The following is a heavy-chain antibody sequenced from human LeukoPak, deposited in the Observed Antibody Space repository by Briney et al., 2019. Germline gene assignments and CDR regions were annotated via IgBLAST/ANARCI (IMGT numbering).Heavy chain of an antibody. CDR1: GFTFSNYN. CDR3: ARVAEAGIVVAGSDY. D-gene: IGHD6-19*01. Sequence: GGSLRLSCAASGFTFSNYNMNWVRQAPGKGLEWVAVIWYDGSNKYYADSVRGRFTISRDNSKNTLYLQMNSLRAEDTGVYYCARVAEAGIVVAGSDYWGQGTLVTVSS. J-gene: IGHJ4*02. V-gene: IGHV3-33*08. CDR2: IWYDGSNK.